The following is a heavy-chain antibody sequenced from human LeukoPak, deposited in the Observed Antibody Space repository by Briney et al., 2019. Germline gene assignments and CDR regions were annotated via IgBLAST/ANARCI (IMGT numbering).Heavy chain of an antibody. CDR3: ARTTYYDFA. CDR1: GGSISSSSYY. Sequence: SETLSLTCIVSGGSISSSSYYWGWIRQPPGKGLEWIGSIYYSGSTYYNPSLKSRVTISVDTSKNQFSLKLSSVTAADTAVYYCARTTYYDFAWGQGTLVTVSS. V-gene: IGHV4-39*01. J-gene: IGHJ4*02. CDR2: IYYSGST. D-gene: IGHD3-3*01.